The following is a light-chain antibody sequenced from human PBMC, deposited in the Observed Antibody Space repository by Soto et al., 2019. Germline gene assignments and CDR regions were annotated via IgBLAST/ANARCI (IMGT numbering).Light chain of an antibody. CDR2: GAS. CDR1: QSVSSSY. V-gene: IGKV3-20*01. Sequence: EIVLTQSPGTLSLSPGERATLSCRASQSVSSSYLAWYQQKPGQAPRLLIYGASSRATGIPDRFSGRGSGTDFTLTISRLEPEDFAVYYCQQYGSSLGVTFGGGTKVEIK. J-gene: IGKJ4*01. CDR3: QQYGSSLGVT.